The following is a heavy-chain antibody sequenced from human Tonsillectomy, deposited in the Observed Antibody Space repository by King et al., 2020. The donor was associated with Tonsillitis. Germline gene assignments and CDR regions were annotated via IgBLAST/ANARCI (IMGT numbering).Heavy chain of an antibody. D-gene: IGHD4/OR15-4a*01. J-gene: IGHJ4*02. Sequence: QLVQSGGGVVQPGRSLRLSCAASGFTFSSYGMHWVRQAPGKGLEWVAVISYDGSNKYYVDSVKGRFTISRDNSKNRLYLHMNSLRAEDTSVYYCARDRDDYIFDYWGQGTLVTVSS. CDR2: ISYDGSNK. CDR1: GFTFSSYG. CDR3: ARDRDDYIFDY. V-gene: IGHV3-33*05.